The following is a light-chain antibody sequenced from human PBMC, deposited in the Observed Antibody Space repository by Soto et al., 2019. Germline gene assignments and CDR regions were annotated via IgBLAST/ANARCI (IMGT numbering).Light chain of an antibody. Sequence: QLVLTQSPSASASLGASVKLTCTLSSGHSNYAIAWHQQQPEKGPRYLMKVKSGGSHIKGDGIPDRFSGSSSGAERYLFISSLQSEDEADYYCQTWGTGSETVVFGGGTKLTVL. CDR3: QTWGTGSETVV. J-gene: IGLJ7*01. CDR2: VKSGGSH. V-gene: IGLV4-69*01. CDR1: SGHSNYA.